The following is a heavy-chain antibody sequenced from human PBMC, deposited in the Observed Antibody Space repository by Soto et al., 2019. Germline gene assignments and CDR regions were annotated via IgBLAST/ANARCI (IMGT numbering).Heavy chain of an antibody. Sequence: QVQLVQSGAEVKKPGASVKVSCKASGYTFTSYAMHWVRQAPGQRLEWIGWINAGNGNTKYSQKFQGRVTITRDTSASTAYMELSSLRSEDTAVYYCARVGWPYCSGGSCYYMDVWGKGTTVTVSS. CDR2: INAGNGNT. D-gene: IGHD2-15*01. J-gene: IGHJ6*03. CDR1: GYTFTSYA. V-gene: IGHV1-3*01. CDR3: ARVGWPYCSGGSCYYMDV.